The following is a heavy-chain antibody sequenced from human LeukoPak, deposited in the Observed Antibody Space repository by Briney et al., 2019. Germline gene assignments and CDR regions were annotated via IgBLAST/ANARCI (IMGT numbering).Heavy chain of an antibody. V-gene: IGHV4-34*01. D-gene: IGHD3-22*01. CDR3: ARGRYYYDSSGYTPRGYYFDY. J-gene: IGHJ4*02. CDR1: GGSFSGYY. Sequence: SETLSLTCAVYGGSFSGYYWSWIRQPPGKGLEWIGEINHSGSTNYNPSLKSRVTISVDTSKNQFSLKLSSVTAADTAVYYCARGRYYYDSSGYTPRGYYFDYWGQGTLVTVSS. CDR2: INHSGST.